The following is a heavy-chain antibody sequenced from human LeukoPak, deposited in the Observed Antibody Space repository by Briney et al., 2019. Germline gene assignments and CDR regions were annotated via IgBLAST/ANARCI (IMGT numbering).Heavy chain of an antibody. CDR2: IYYSGST. Sequence: SQTLSLTCTVSGGSISSGGYYWSWIRQHPGKGLEWIGYIYYSGSTYYNPSLKSRVTISVDTSKNQFSLKLSSVTAADTAVYYCSRGPDSSGYYYGYWYFDLWGRGTLVTVSS. CDR3: SRGPDSSGYYYGYWYFDL. D-gene: IGHD3-22*01. V-gene: IGHV4-31*03. CDR1: GGSISSGGYY. J-gene: IGHJ2*01.